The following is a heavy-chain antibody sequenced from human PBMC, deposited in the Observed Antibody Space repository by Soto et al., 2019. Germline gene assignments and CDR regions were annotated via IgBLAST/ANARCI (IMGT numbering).Heavy chain of an antibody. CDR2: IRSKAYGGTT. D-gene: IGHD2-21*02. V-gene: IGHV3-49*03. J-gene: IGHJ4*02. CDR1: GFIFGDYA. CDR3: TRDGVVVVTAIAY. Sequence: PGGSLRLSCTASGFIFGDYAMSWFRQAPGKGLEWVGFIRSKAYGGTTEYAASVKGRFPISRDDSKSIAYLQMNSLKTEDTAVYYCTRDGVVVVTAIAYWGQGTLVTVSS.